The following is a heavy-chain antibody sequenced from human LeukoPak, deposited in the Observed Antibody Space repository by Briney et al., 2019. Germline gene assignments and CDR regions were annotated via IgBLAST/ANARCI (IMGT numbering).Heavy chain of an antibody. CDR2: IYYSGST. CDR3: ARTEYYGTAFDI. Sequence: SETLSLTCAVYGGSISSYYWSWIRQPPGKGLEWIGYIYYSGSTNYNPSLKSRVTISVDTSKNQFSLKLSSVTAADTAVYYCARTEYYGTAFDIWGQGTMVTVSS. J-gene: IGHJ3*02. D-gene: IGHD3-10*01. V-gene: IGHV4-59*01. CDR1: GGSISSYY.